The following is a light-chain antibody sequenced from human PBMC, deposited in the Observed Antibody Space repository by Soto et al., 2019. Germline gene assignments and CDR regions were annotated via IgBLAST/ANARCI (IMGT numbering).Light chain of an antibody. V-gene: IGLV2-11*01. Sequence: QSALTQPRSVSGSPGQSVAISCTGTSSDIGGYNYVSWYQQHPGKAPKVMIYDVDKRPSGVPDRFSGSKSGNTASLTISDLQTEDEADHYCCSNAGRPDVFGTGTKLTVL. CDR2: DVD. CDR3: CSNAGRPDV. J-gene: IGLJ1*01. CDR1: SSDIGGYNY.